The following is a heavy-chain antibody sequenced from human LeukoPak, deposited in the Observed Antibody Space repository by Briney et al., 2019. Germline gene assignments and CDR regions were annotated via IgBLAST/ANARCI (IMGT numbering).Heavy chain of an antibody. J-gene: IGHJ4*02. Sequence: SQTLSLTCAISGDSVSSYGAAWNWIRQSPSRGLEWLGGTYFSSKWYSDYAAFVKGRITISPDTSKNQVSLQLNSVTPEDTAIYYCSRKMGAFDYWGQRTLVTVSS. CDR1: GDSVSSYGAA. CDR2: TYFSSKWYS. D-gene: IGHD1-26*01. CDR3: SRKMGAFDY. V-gene: IGHV6-1*01.